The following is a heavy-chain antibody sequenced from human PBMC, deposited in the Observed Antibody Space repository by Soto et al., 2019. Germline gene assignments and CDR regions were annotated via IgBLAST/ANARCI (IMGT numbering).Heavy chain of an antibody. Sequence: SETLSLTCAVYVGSFSGYYWSWIRQPPGKGLEWIGEINHSGSTNYNPSLKSRVTISVDTSKNQFSLKLSSVTAADTAVYYCARAHYGDYGYGMDVWGQGTTVTVSS. J-gene: IGHJ6*02. D-gene: IGHD4-17*01. CDR2: INHSGST. CDR1: VGSFSGYY. V-gene: IGHV4-34*01. CDR3: ARAHYGDYGYGMDV.